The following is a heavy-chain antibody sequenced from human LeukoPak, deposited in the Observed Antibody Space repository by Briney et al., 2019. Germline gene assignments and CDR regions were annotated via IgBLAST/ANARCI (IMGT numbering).Heavy chain of an antibody. V-gene: IGHV3-15*01. D-gene: IGHD2-2*01. CDR3: TTGLYCSSTSCYYFDY. Sequence: GGSLRLSCAAFGFTFSNAWMSWVRQAPGKGLEWVGRIKSKTDGGTTDYAAPVKGRFTVSRDDSKNTLYLQMNSLKTEDTAVYYCTTGLYCSSTSCYYFDYWGQGTLVTVSS. CDR1: GFTFSNAW. CDR2: IKSKTDGGTT. J-gene: IGHJ4*02.